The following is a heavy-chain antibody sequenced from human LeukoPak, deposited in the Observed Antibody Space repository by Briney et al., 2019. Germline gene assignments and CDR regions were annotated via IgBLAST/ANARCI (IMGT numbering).Heavy chain of an antibody. V-gene: IGHV1-2*02. Sequence: ASVKVSCKASGYTFTGYYMHWVRPAPGQGLEWMGWINPNSGGTNYAQKFQGRVTMTRDTSISTAYMELSRLRSDDTAVYYCARDSFRIVGATNGYWGQGTLVTVSS. CDR3: ARDSFRIVGATNGY. CDR2: INPNSGGT. D-gene: IGHD1-26*01. CDR1: GYTFTGYY. J-gene: IGHJ4*02.